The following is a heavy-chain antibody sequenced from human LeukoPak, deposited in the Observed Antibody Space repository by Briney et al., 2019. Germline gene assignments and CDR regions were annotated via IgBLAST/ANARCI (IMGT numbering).Heavy chain of an antibody. Sequence: QPSETLSLTCTVSGGSISSYYWSWIRQPPGKGLEWIGYIYYSGSTNYNPSLKSRVTISVDTSKNQFSLKLSSVTAADTAVYYCARLWFGEMRFDPWGQGTLVTVSS. CDR1: GGSISSYY. D-gene: IGHD3-10*01. V-gene: IGHV4-59*01. CDR2: IYYSGST. CDR3: ARLWFGEMRFDP. J-gene: IGHJ5*02.